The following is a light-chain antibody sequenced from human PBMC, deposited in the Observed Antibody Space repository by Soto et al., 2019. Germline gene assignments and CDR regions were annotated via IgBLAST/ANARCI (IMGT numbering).Light chain of an antibody. CDR2: HAS. Sequence: DIQLTHSPYTLPASVGDRVTMTCGASQSIDWWLAWYLQRPGKAPKILIYHASSLETGVPSRFSGSGSGTEFTLTISRLEPEDFAVYYCHQYGGSQGTLGQGTKV. CDR1: QSIDWW. J-gene: IGKJ1*01. V-gene: IGKV1-5*01. CDR3: HQYGGSQGT.